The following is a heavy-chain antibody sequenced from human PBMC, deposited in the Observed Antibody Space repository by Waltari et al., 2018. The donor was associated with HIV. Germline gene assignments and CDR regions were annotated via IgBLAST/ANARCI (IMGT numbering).Heavy chain of an antibody. CDR1: GFTMSTHN. Sequence: EVQLAESGGGAVQPGGSLRLSCAGYGFTMSTHNMNWARQAPGKGLEWISFISASGTTTYYADSVKGRFTISRDNAKNSLYLQMNSLRAEDSALYYCTRGGARYFYVGGGDFWGQGTLVSVSS. V-gene: IGHV3-48*01. CDR3: TRGGARYFYVGGGDF. J-gene: IGHJ4*02. CDR2: ISASGTTT. D-gene: IGHD3-16*01.